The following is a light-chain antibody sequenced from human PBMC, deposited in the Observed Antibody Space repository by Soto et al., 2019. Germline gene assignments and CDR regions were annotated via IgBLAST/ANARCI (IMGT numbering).Light chain of an antibody. Sequence: ERVMTQSPATMPVSPGERATLSCRASQSVTSNLAWYQQKPGQAPRLLIYGASTRASGVPARFSGSGSGTEFTLTISSLQSEDFAVYYWQQYNNWPTTFGQGTKLEIK. CDR3: QQYNNWPTT. CDR2: GAS. V-gene: IGKV3-15*01. J-gene: IGKJ2*01. CDR1: QSVTSN.